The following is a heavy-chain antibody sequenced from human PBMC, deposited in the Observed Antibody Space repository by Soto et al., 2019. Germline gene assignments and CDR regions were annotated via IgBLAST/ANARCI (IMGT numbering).Heavy chain of an antibody. CDR1: GYTFTSYG. CDR3: ARDQDGDYGYFRH. V-gene: IGHV1-18*01. CDR2: ISGYNGNT. Sequence: ASVKVSCKTSGYTFTSYGISWARQAPGQGLEWMGWISGYNGNTNYAQKLQGRGTMTTDTSTSTAYMELRSLTPDDTAVYYCARDQDGDYGYFRHWGQGTLVTVSS. J-gene: IGHJ1*01. D-gene: IGHD4-17*01.